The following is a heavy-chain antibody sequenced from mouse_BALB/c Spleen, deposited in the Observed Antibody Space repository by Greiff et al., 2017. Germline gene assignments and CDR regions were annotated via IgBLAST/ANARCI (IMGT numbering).Heavy chain of an antibody. J-gene: IGHJ4*01. Sequence: EVKLMESGGGLVQPGGSLKLSCAASGFTFSSYTMSWVRQTPEKRLEWVAYISNGGGSTYYPDTVKGRFTISRDNAKNTLYLQMSSLKSEDTAMYYCARHPNYYYGSSYDYYAMDYWGQGTSVTVSS. V-gene: IGHV5-12-2*01. CDR2: ISNGGGST. CDR1: GFTFSSYT. CDR3: ARHPNYYYGSSYDYYAMDY. D-gene: IGHD1-1*01.